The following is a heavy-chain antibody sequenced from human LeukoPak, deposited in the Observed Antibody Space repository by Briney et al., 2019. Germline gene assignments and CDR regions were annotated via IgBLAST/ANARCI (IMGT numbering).Heavy chain of an antibody. CDR3: LSSSSSGWLFDY. V-gene: IGHV4-59*05. CDR2: IYYSGST. CDR1: GGSISSYY. D-gene: IGHD6-19*01. J-gene: IGHJ4*02. Sequence: PSETLSLTCTVSGGSISSYYWSWIRQPPGKGLEWIGSIYYSGSTYYNPSLKSRVTISVDTSKNQFSLKLSSVTAADTAVYYCLSSSSSGWLFDYWGQGTLVTVSS.